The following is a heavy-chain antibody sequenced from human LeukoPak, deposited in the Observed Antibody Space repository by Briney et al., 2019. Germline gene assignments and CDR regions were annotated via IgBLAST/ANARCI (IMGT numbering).Heavy chain of an antibody. CDR1: GGSISSGSYY. Sequence: PSETLSLTCTVSGGSISSGSYYWSWIRQPAGKGLEWIVRIYTSGSTNYNPSLKSRVTISVDTSKNQFSLKLSSVTAADTAVYYCARDIGDFWSGYYRYWGQGTLVTVSS. D-gene: IGHD3-3*01. CDR3: ARDIGDFWSGYYRY. V-gene: IGHV4-61*02. CDR2: IYTSGST. J-gene: IGHJ4*02.